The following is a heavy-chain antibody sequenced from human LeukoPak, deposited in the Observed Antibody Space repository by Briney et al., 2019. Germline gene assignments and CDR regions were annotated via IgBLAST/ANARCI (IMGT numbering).Heavy chain of an antibody. D-gene: IGHD6-13*01. V-gene: IGHV3-30*04. Sequence: GGSLRLSCGASGFIFNTSAMHWVRQAPGKGLEWVAVRSYHGKKKYYAESVSGRFTISRDNSKNTLFLQMNSLSTEDTAVYYCARDKGIAPAADLDVFDIWGQGTMVTVSS. CDR3: ARDKGIAPAADLDVFDI. CDR1: GFIFNTSA. J-gene: IGHJ3*02. CDR2: RSYHGKKK.